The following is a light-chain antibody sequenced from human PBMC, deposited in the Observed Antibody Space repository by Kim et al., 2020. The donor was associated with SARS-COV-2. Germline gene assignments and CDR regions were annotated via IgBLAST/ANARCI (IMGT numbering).Light chain of an antibody. J-gene: IGKJ5*01. V-gene: IGKV1-39*01. Sequence: SASVGDRVTNTCRASQSITNYLNWYQQKPGKAPKVLIYTTSTLQSGVPSRFSGSGSGTDFTLTISSLQPEDFATYYCEQTYSTPTFGQGTRLEIK. CDR3: EQTYSTPT. CDR2: TTS. CDR1: QSITNY.